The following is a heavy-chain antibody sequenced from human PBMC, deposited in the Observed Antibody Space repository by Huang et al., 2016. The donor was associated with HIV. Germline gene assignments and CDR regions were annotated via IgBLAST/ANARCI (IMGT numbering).Heavy chain of an antibody. D-gene: IGHD3-10*01. V-gene: IGHV5-51*01. Sequence: EVQLVQSGAEVKKPGESLKISCKGSGYRFRSNWIGWVRPMPGKGLEWRGIIYPGDSDTRDSPSFQVQVTISADKSINTAYLQWSSLKASDTAMYYCARLIGSPSFYYGLDVWGQGTTVTVSS. CDR1: GYRFRSNW. CDR3: ARLIGSPSFYYGLDV. J-gene: IGHJ6*02. CDR2: IYPGDSDT.